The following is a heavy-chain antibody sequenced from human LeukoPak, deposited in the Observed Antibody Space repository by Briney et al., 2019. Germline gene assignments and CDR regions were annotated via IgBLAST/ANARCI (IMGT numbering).Heavy chain of an antibody. CDR1: GGSISRYY. CDR2: IYTSGST. CDR3: ATTAGGSWLLTDAFDI. Sequence: PSETLSLTCTVSGGSISRYYWSWIRQPAGKGLEWIGRIYTSGSTNYNPSLRSRVTMSLDTSKNQFSLKLSSATAADTAVYYCATTAGGSWLLTDAFDIWGQGTMVTVSS. D-gene: IGHD6-13*01. J-gene: IGHJ3*02. V-gene: IGHV4-4*07.